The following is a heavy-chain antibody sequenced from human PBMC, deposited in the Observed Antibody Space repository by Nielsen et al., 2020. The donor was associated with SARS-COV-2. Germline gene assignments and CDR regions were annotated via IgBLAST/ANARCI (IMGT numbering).Heavy chain of an antibody. CDR1: GFTFSSYA. D-gene: IGHD2-15*01. CDR2: IYSGGSST. Sequence: GESLKISCAASGFTFSSYAMSWVRQAPGKGLEWVSVIYSGGSSTYYADSVKGRFTISRDNSKNTLYLQMNSLRAEDTAVYYCAKGLGGDSGDYWGQGTLVTVSS. V-gene: IGHV3-23*03. J-gene: IGHJ4*02. CDR3: AKGLGGDSGDY.